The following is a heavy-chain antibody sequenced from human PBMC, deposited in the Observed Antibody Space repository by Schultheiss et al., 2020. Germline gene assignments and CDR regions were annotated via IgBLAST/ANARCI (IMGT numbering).Heavy chain of an antibody. Sequence: GESLKISCAASGFTFSNSAMTWVRQAPGKGLEWVSAISGSGGSTYYADSVKGRFTISRDNSKNTLYLQMNSLRAEDTAVYYCAKDLPGRIAARPILYYYYGMDVWGQGTTVTVSS. V-gene: IGHV3-23*01. CDR2: ISGSGGST. J-gene: IGHJ6*02. CDR3: AKDLPGRIAARPILYYYYGMDV. D-gene: IGHD6-6*01. CDR1: GFTFSNSA.